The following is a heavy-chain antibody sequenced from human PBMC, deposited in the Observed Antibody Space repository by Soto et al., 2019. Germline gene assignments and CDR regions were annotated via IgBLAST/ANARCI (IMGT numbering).Heavy chain of an antibody. D-gene: IGHD5-12*01. J-gene: IGHJ6*02. CDR1: GGTFSSYA. V-gene: IGHV1-69*13. Sequence: SVKVSCKASGGTFSSYAISWVRQAPGQGLEWMGGIIPIFGTANYAQKFQGRVTITADESTSTAYMELSSLRSEDTAVYYCGWGNIVATIGPGYYYGMDVWGQGTMVTVSS. CDR3: GWGNIVATIGPGYYYGMDV. CDR2: IIPIFGTA.